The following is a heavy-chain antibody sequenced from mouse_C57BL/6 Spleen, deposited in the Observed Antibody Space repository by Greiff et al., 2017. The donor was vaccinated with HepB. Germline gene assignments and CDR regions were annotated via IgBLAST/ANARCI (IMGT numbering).Heavy chain of an antibody. D-gene: IGHD1-1*01. J-gene: IGHJ4*01. V-gene: IGHV5-17*01. CDR2: ISSGSSTI. Sequence: EVQLVESGGGLVKPGGSLKLSCAASGFTFSDYGMHWVRQAPEKGLEWVAYISSGSSTIYYADTVTGRFTISRDNAKNTLFLQMTSLRSEDTAMYYCARCSRNFGAMDYWGQGTSVTVSS. CDR1: GFTFSDYG. CDR3: ARCSRNFGAMDY.